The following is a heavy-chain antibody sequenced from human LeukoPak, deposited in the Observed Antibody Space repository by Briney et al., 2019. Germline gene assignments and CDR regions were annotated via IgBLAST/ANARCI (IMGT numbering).Heavy chain of an antibody. Sequence: SVKVSCKASGGTFSSYAISWVRRAPGQGLEWMGGIIPIFGTANYAQKFQGRVTITADESTSTAYMELSSLRSEDTAVYYCARDPDFWSGYRPSYYMDVWGKGTTVTVSS. CDR2: IIPIFGTA. J-gene: IGHJ6*03. V-gene: IGHV1-69*01. CDR3: ARDPDFWSGYRPSYYMDV. CDR1: GGTFSSYA. D-gene: IGHD3-3*01.